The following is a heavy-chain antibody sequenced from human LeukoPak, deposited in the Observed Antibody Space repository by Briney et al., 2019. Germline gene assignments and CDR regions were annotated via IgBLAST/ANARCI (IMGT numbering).Heavy chain of an antibody. J-gene: IGHJ4*02. CDR3: ARALIGYYFDY. CDR1: GFTFSSYV. V-gene: IGHV3-21*06. D-gene: IGHD2-8*01. Sequence: GGSLRLSCAASGFTFSSYVMSWVRQAPGKGLEWVSSVSNSGDYIHYADSVKGRFTISRDNSKNSLYLQMNSLRAEDTAVYYCARALIGYYFDYWGQGTLVTVSS. CDR2: VSNSGDYI.